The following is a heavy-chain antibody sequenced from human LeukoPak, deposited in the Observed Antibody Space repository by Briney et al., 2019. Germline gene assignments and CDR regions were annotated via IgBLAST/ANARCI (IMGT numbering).Heavy chain of an antibody. V-gene: IGHV3-7*01. Sequence: GGSLRLSCAASGFTFSSYWMSWVRQAPGKGLEWVANIKQDGSEKYYVDSVKGRFTISRDNAKNSLYLQMNSLRAEDTAVYYCASSGYSYGLYYFDYWGQGTLVTVSS. CDR2: IKQDGSEK. CDR3: ASSGYSYGLYYFDY. D-gene: IGHD5-18*01. CDR1: GFTFSSYW. J-gene: IGHJ4*02.